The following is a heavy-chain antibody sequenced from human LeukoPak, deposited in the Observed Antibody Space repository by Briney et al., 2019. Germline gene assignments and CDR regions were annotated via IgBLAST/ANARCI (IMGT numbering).Heavy chain of an antibody. CDR3: ARHYGP. J-gene: IGHJ5*02. D-gene: IGHD3-16*01. V-gene: IGHV4-4*02. CDR1: GGSISSSNW. Sequence: PSETLSLTCAVSGGSISSSNWWSWVRQSPGTGLEWIGKIYHTGSANYNPSLKSRVTLSVDKSKNQFSLKLSSVTAADTAVYYCARHYGPWGQGTLVTVSS. CDR2: IYHTGSA.